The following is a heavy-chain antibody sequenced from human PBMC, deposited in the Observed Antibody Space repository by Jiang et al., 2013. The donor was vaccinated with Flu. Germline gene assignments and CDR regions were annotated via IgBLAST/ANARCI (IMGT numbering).Heavy chain of an antibody. Sequence: GAEVKKPGASVKVSCKASGYTFTSYGISWVRQAPGQGLEWMGWISAYNGNTNYAQKLQGRVTMTTDTSTSTAYMELRSLRSDDTAVYYCARDGTRITMVRGVIGWFDPWGQGTLVTVSS. J-gene: IGHJ5*02. D-gene: IGHD3-10*01. CDR3: ARDGTRITMVRGVIGWFDP. CDR2: ISAYNGNT. CDR1: GYTFTSYG. V-gene: IGHV1-18*01.